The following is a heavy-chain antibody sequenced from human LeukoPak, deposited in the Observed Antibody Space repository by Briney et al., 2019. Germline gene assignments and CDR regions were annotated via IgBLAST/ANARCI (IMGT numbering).Heavy chain of an antibody. CDR3: AKDSRYPGGYYYYMDV. V-gene: IGHV1-8*01. CDR2: MNPNSGNT. J-gene: IGHJ6*03. D-gene: IGHD4-23*01. Sequence: ASVKVSCKASGYTFTSYDINWVRQATGQGLEWMGWMNPNSGNTGYAQKFQGRVTMTRNTSISTAYMELGSLRSEDTAVYYCAKDSRYPGGYYYYMDVWGKGTTVTVSS. CDR1: GYTFTSYD.